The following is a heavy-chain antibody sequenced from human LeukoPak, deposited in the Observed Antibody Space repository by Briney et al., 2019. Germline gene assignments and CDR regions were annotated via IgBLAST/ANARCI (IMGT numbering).Heavy chain of an antibody. V-gene: IGHV5-51*01. D-gene: IGHD3-16*01. CDR3: ARRGGRDAFDI. CDR2: IYPGDSDT. J-gene: IGHJ3*02. CDR1: GYRFTSYW. Sequence: GGSLKISFKGSGYRFTSYWIGWVRQTPGKGLEWMGIIYPGDSDTRYSPSFQGQVTISADKSISTAYLQWSSLNTSDTAMYYCARRGGRDAFDIWGQGTMVTVSS.